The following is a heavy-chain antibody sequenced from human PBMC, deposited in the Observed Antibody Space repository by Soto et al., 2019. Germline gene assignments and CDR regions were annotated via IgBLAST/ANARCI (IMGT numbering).Heavy chain of an antibody. J-gene: IGHJ5*02. V-gene: IGHV4-30-4*01. D-gene: IGHD6-13*01. CDR2: IYYSGST. CDR3: ARVIAAAKKPPGEFWFDP. Sequence: SETLSLTCTVSGGSISSGDYYWSWIRQPPGKGLEWIGYIYYSGSTYYNPSLKSRVTISVDTSKNQFSLKLSSVTAADTAVYYCARVIAAAKKPPGEFWFDPWGQGTLVTVSS. CDR1: GGSISSGDYY.